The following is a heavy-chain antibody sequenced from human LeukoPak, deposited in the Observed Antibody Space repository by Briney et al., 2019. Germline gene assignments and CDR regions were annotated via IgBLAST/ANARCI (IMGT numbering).Heavy chain of an antibody. J-gene: IGHJ2*01. D-gene: IGHD5-24*01. CDR1: GGSISSGGYY. Sequence: SETLSLTCTVSGGSISSGGYYWSWIRQHPGKGLEWIGYIYYSGSTYYNPSLKSRVTISVDTSKNQFSLKLSSVTAADTAVYYCARDEHRMATIPFYWYFDLWGRGTLVTVSS. CDR3: ARDEHRMATIPFYWYFDL. V-gene: IGHV4-31*03. CDR2: IYYSGST.